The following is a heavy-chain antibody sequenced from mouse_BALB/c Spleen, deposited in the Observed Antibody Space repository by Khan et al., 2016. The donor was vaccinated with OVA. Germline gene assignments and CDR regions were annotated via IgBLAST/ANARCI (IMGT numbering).Heavy chain of an antibody. D-gene: IGHD2-14*01. CDR1: GYSFTAYY. V-gene: IGHV1-26*01. CDR2: VNPNNGDT. Sequence: VQLQQSGPDLVKPGASVKISCKASGYSFTAYYLSWVNQTHGESLEWIGRVNPNNGDTTYNQKFKGKAILTVDKSSNTAYMDLRSLTSEDSAVYYCARGYDFFAYWGQGTLVTVSA. CDR3: ARGYDFFAY. J-gene: IGHJ3*01.